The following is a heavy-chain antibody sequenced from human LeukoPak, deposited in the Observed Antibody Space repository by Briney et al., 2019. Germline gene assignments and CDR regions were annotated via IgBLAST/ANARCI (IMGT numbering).Heavy chain of an antibody. D-gene: IGHD4-17*01. J-gene: IGHJ3*02. CDR3: AREGDYADAFDI. V-gene: IGHV4-59*12. CDR2: IYYSGST. Sequence: PSETLSLTCTVSGGSISSYYWSWIRQPPGKGLEWIGYIYYSGSTNYNPSLKGRVTISVDTSKNQFSLKLSSVTAADTAVYYCAREGDYADAFDIWGQGTMVTVSS. CDR1: GGSISSYY.